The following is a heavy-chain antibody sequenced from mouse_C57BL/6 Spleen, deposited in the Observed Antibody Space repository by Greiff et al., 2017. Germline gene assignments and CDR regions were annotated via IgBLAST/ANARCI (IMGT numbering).Heavy chain of an antibody. CDR2: IDPETGGT. V-gene: IGHV1-15*01. J-gene: IGHJ4*01. Sequence: QVQLKQSGAELVRPGASVTLSCTASGYTFTDYEMHWVKQTPVHGLEWIGAIDPETGGTAYNQKFKGKAILTADKSSSTAYMELRSLTSEDSAVYYCTRFWAGAMDYWGQGTSVTVSS. CDR3: TRFWAGAMDY. D-gene: IGHD4-1*01. CDR1: GYTFTDYE.